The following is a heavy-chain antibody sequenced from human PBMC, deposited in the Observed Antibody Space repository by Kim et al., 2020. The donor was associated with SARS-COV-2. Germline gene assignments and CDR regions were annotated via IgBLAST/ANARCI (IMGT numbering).Heavy chain of an antibody. CDR2: IYYSGST. Sequence: SETLSLTCTVSGGSISSYYWSWIRQPPGKGLEWIGYIYYSGSTNYNPSLKSRVTISVDTSKNQFSLKLSSVTAADTAVYYCARISVLRYFDWTPQYYGMDVWGQGTTVTVSS. CDR1: GGSISSYY. V-gene: IGHV4-59*01. CDR3: ARISVLRYFDWTPQYYGMDV. D-gene: IGHD3-9*01. J-gene: IGHJ6*02.